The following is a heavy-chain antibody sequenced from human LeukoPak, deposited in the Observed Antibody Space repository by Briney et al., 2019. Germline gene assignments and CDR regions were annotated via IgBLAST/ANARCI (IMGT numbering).Heavy chain of an antibody. Sequence: GGSLRLSCAASGFTFSDYYMSWIRQAPGKGLEWVSAISGSGGSTYYADSVKGRFTISRDNSKNTLYLQMNSLRAEDTAVYYCAKAKLTMVRGVIAFDYWGQGTLVTVSS. D-gene: IGHD3-10*01. CDR2: ISGSGGST. CDR3: AKAKLTMVRGVIAFDY. V-gene: IGHV3-23*01. J-gene: IGHJ4*02. CDR1: GFTFSDYY.